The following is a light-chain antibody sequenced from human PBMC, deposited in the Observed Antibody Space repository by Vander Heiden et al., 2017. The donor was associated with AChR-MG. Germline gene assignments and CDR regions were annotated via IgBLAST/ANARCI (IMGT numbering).Light chain of an antibody. CDR2: GNN. J-gene: IGLJ2*01. Sequence: QSVLTQPPSVSGAPGQRVNISCIRSTSNSGSTFDVHWYQQLPGAAPQLLIYGNNNRPSGVPDRFSGSKSGTSASLAITGLQAEDEADYYCQSFDIRLSAVVFGGGTKLTVL. CDR3: QSFDIRLSAVV. V-gene: IGLV1-40*01. CDR1: TSNSGSTFD.